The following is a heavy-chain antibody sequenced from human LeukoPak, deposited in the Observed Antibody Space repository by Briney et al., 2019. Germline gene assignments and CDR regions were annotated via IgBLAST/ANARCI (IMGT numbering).Heavy chain of an antibody. V-gene: IGHV4-59*08. J-gene: IGHJ4*02. Sequence: PSETLSLTCTVSGGSISSYYWSWIWQPPGKGLEWIGYIYYSGSTNYNPSLKSRVTITVDTSKNQFSLKLRSVTAADTAVYYCARGYSSSWYLSLYYWGQGTLVTVSS. CDR3: ARGYSSSWYLSLYY. CDR1: GGSISSYY. D-gene: IGHD6-13*01. CDR2: IYYSGST.